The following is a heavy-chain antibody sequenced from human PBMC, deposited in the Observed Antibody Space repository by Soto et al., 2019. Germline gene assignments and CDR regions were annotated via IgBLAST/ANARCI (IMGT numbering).Heavy chain of an antibody. D-gene: IGHD4-17*01. CDR2: INAGNGNT. CDR3: ARDWVATVTTRRNYYYGMDV. V-gene: IGHV1-3*01. CDR1: GYTFTSYA. J-gene: IGHJ6*02. Sequence: ASVKVSCKASGYTFTSYAMHWVRQAPGQRLEWMGWINAGNGNTKYSQKFQGRVTITRDTSASTAYMELSSLRSEDTAVYYCARDWVATVTTRRNYYYGMDVWGQGTTVTVSS.